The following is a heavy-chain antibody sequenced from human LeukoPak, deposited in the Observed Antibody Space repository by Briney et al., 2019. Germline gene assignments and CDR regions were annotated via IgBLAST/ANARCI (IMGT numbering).Heavy chain of an antibody. J-gene: IGHJ4*02. CDR2: IYYSGST. CDR3: ARDSSAMIVVVITKGAFDY. D-gene: IGHD3-22*01. CDR1: GDSISSSSYY. V-gene: IGHV4-39*07. Sequence: SETLSLTCTVSGDSISSSSYYWGWIRQPPGRGLEWIGSIYYSGSTYYNPSLKSRVTISVDKSKNQFSLKLSSVTAADTAVYYCARDSSAMIVVVITKGAFDYWGQGTLVTVSS.